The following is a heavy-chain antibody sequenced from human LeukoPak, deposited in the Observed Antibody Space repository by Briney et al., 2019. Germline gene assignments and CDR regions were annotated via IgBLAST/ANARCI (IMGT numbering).Heavy chain of an antibody. V-gene: IGHV3-53*01. Sequence: GGSLRLSCAASGFTIRSNYMSWVRQAPGKELEWVSVIYSGGNTCYADSVKGRFTFSNDNSKNTLYLQMTNLRVEDTAVYYCARGVGQDAFDIWGQGTMVTVSS. CDR1: GFTIRSNY. D-gene: IGHD1-26*01. CDR3: ARGVGQDAFDI. J-gene: IGHJ3*02. CDR2: IYSGGNT.